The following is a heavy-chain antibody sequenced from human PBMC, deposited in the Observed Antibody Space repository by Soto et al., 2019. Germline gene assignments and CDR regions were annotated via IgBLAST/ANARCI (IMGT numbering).Heavy chain of an antibody. CDR3: AKDLWFVVVVAATDD. D-gene: IGHD2-15*01. Sequence: GGSLRLSCAASGFTFSSYGMHWVRQAPGKGLEWVAVISYDGSNKYYADSVKGRFTISRDNSKNTLYLQMNSLRAEDTAVYYCAKDLWFVVVVAATDDWGQGTLVTVSS. CDR1: GFTFSSYG. V-gene: IGHV3-30*18. CDR2: ISYDGSNK. J-gene: IGHJ4*02.